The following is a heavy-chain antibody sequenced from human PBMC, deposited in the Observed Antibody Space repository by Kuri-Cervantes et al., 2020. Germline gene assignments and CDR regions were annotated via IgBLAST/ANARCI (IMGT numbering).Heavy chain of an antibody. CDR3: ARDSQRGPRGGSCTDY. J-gene: IGHJ4*02. CDR2: ISSSGSTI. Sequence: GGSLRLSCAASGFTFSDYYMSWIRQAPGKGLEWVSYISSSGSTIYYADSVKGRFTISRDNAKNSLYLQMNSLRAEDTAVYYCARDSQRGPRGGSCTDYWGRGTLVTVSS. D-gene: IGHD2-15*01. CDR1: GFTFSDYY. V-gene: IGHV3-11*01.